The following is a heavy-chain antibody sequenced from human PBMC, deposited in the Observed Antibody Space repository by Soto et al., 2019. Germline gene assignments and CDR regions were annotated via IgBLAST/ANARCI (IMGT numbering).Heavy chain of an antibody. CDR3: ARVAVAGTKGWFDP. CDR1: GGSISSYY. V-gene: IGHV4-59*01. CDR2: IYYSGST. D-gene: IGHD6-19*01. Sequence: PSETLSLTCTVSGGSISSYYWSWIRQPPGKGLEWIGYIYYSGSTNYNPSLKSRVTISVDTSKNQFSLKLSSVTAADTAVYYCARVAVAGTKGWFDPYGQGTLVTVSS. J-gene: IGHJ5*02.